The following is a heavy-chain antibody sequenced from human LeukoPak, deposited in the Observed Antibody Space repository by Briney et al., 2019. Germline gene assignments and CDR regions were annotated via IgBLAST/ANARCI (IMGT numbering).Heavy chain of an antibody. Sequence: SETLSLTCTVSGGSISSGGYYWSWIRQQPGKGLEWIGYIYYSGSTYYNPSLKSRVTISVDTSKNQFSLKLSSVTAADTAVYYCAREPKYYYDSSGPGSIDYWGQGTLVTVSS. V-gene: IGHV4-31*03. D-gene: IGHD3-22*01. CDR2: IYYSGST. CDR3: AREPKYYYDSSGPGSIDY. J-gene: IGHJ4*02. CDR1: GGSISSGGYY.